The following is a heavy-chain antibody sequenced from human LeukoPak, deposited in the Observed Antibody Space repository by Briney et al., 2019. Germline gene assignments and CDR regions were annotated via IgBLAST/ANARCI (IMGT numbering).Heavy chain of an antibody. Sequence: GGSLRLSCAASGFTFSSYWMHWVRQAPGKGLVWVSRINSDGSSTSYADSVKGRFTISRDNAKNSLYLQMNSLRAEDTAVYYCARAGLRTMIVVVMDYWGQGTLVTVSS. J-gene: IGHJ4*02. CDR3: ARAGLRTMIVVVMDY. CDR2: INSDGSST. CDR1: GFTFSSYW. V-gene: IGHV3-74*01. D-gene: IGHD3-22*01.